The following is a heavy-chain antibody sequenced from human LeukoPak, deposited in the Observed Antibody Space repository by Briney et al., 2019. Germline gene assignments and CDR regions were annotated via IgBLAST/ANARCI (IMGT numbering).Heavy chain of an antibody. CDR3: ARSQSNYCSGGSCYHIDY. D-gene: IGHD2-15*01. Sequence: GESLKISCKGSGYSFTSYWIGWVRQMPGKGLEWMGIIYPGDSDTRYSPSFQGQVTISADKSISTAYLQWSSLKASDSAMYYCARSQSNYCSGGSCYHIDYWGQGTLVTVSS. CDR1: GYSFTSYW. V-gene: IGHV5-51*01. CDR2: IYPGDSDT. J-gene: IGHJ4*02.